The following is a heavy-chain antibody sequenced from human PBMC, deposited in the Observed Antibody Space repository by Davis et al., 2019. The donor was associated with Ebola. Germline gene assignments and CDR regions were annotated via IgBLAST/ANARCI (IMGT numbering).Heavy chain of an antibody. CDR3: ARDALRFLEWLLVRHGNWFDP. CDR1: GYTFTSYA. Sequence: AASVKVSCKASGYTFTSYAMHWVRQAPGQRLEWMGWINAGNGNTKYSQKFQGRVTITRDTSASTAYMELSSLRSEDTAVYYCARDALRFLEWLLVRHGNWFDPWGQGTLVTVSS. CDR2: INAGNGNT. D-gene: IGHD3-3*01. J-gene: IGHJ5*02. V-gene: IGHV1-3*01.